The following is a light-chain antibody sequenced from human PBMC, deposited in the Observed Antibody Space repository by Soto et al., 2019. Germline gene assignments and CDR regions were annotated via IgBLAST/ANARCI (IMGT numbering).Light chain of an antibody. CDR2: DAS. V-gene: IGKV1-5*01. Sequence: DIHMTQCPSTLAGSVGARVIITCRASHSISSWLAWYQQKPGKAPKLLIYDASSLESGVPSRFSGSGSGTEFTLTISSLQPDDFATYYCHQYNSYSPTTFGQGTKVDI. CDR3: HQYNSYSPTT. CDR1: HSISSW. J-gene: IGKJ1*01.